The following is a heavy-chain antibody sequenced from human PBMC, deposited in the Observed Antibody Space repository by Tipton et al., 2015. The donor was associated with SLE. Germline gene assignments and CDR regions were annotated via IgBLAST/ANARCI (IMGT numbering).Heavy chain of an antibody. Sequence: TLSLTCTVSGGSISSSSYYWGWIRQPPGKGLEWIGNIYYSGNTYYNPSLKSRVTISVDTSKNQFSLKLSSVTAADTAVYYCARGSGYSSGWGAFDIWGQGTMVAVSS. V-gene: IGHV4-39*07. D-gene: IGHD6-19*01. CDR2: IYYSGNT. CDR1: GGSISSSSYY. J-gene: IGHJ3*02. CDR3: ARGSGYSSGWGAFDI.